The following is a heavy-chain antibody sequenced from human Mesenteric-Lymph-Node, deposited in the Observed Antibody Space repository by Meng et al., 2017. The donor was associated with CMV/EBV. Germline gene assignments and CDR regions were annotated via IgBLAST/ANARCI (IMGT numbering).Heavy chain of an antibody. CDR3: ARGVSWYHDGSGPYYFDY. CDR2: IIPILETT. J-gene: IGHJ4*02. CDR1: TFGRYA. D-gene: IGHD3-22*01. V-gene: IGHV1-69*06. Sequence: TFGRYAINWVQQAPGQGLQYMGGIIPILETTNYARKFQGRLTIIADKSTSTAYMELNSLKSEDTAVYFCARGVSWYHDGSGPYYFDYWGQGTLVTVSS.